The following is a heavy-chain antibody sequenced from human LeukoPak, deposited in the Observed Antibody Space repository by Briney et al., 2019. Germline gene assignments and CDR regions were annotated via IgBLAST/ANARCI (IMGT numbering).Heavy chain of an antibody. V-gene: IGHV3-23*01. CDR1: GFTFSSYT. Sequence: GGSLRLSCVASGFTFSSYTMTWVRQAPGKGLEWVSAISGSGSATYFADSAKGRFTISRDNSKNTLYLQMNSLRADDTAVYYCARRISGSRNDYWGQGTLVTVSS. CDR2: ISGSGSAT. CDR3: ARRISGSRNDY. D-gene: IGHD3-10*01. J-gene: IGHJ4*02.